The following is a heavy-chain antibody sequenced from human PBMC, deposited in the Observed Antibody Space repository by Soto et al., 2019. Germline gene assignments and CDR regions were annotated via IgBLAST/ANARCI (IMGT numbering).Heavy chain of an antibody. CDR1: GFTFNTYG. CDR2: ISYDGSNK. J-gene: IGHJ6*02. CDR3: ARADCTGAYCYSWPFNYDVDV. D-gene: IGHD2-8*02. V-gene: IGHV3-33*08. Sequence: QVQLVESGGGVVQPGGSLRLSCTTSGFTFNTYGMHWVRQAPGKGLEWVAIISYDGSNKYYADSVKGRFTISRDNSKNTLYLQMNSRRAEDTALYHCARADCTGAYCYSWPFNYDVDVWGQGATVTAS.